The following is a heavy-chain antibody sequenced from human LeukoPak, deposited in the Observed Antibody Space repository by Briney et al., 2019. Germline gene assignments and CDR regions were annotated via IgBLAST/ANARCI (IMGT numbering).Heavy chain of an antibody. Sequence: GGSLRLSCAASNFIVSSNYMSWVRQAPGKGLEWVSVIYIDGSTYYGDSVKGRFTISRDNSKNTLYLQMNSLRAEDTAVYYCARALLRVVGAHFDYWGQGTLVTVSS. D-gene: IGHD1-26*01. CDR2: IYIDGST. CDR3: ARALLRVVGAHFDY. CDR1: NFIVSSNY. J-gene: IGHJ4*02. V-gene: IGHV3-53*01.